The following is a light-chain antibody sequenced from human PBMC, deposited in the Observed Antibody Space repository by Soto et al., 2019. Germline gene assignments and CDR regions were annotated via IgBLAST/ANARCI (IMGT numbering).Light chain of an antibody. V-gene: IGLV1-40*01. Sequence: QSVLTQPPSASGAPGQRVTISCTGSSSNIGAGYDVHWYQQLPGTAPKLLIFGNNNRPSGVPDRFSGSKSDTSASLAITGLQAEDEADYYCQSYDSSLSGVVFGGGTKLTVL. CDR1: SSNIGAGYD. CDR3: QSYDSSLSGVV. J-gene: IGLJ2*01. CDR2: GNN.